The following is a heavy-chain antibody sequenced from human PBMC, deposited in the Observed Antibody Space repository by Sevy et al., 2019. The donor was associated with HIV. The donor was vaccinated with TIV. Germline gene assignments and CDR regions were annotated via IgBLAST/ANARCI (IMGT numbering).Heavy chain of an antibody. V-gene: IGHV3-21*01. CDR1: GFTFSSYS. CDR2: ISSSSSYI. CDR3: GEGADDFWGGYQVDY. Sequence: GGSLRLSCAASGFTFSSYSMNWVRQAPGKGLEWVSSISSSSSYIYYADSVKGRFTISRDNAKNSLYMQMNSLRAEDTAVYYWGEGADDFWGGYQVDYWGQGTLVTVSS. D-gene: IGHD3-3*01. J-gene: IGHJ4*02.